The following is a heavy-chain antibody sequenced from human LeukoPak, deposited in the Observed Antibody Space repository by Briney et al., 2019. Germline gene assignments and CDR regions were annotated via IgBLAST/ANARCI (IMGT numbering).Heavy chain of an antibody. CDR3: ARGAWRGYDFWSGQIDY. Sequence: GGSLRLSCAASGVTFMSYSMNWVRQAPGKGLEWVSYISSSSSTIYYADSVKGRFTISRDNAKNSLYLQMNSLRDEGTAVYYFARGAWRGYDFWSGQIDYWGQGTLVTVSS. J-gene: IGHJ4*02. CDR1: GVTFMSYS. CDR2: ISSSSSTI. V-gene: IGHV3-48*02. D-gene: IGHD3-3*01.